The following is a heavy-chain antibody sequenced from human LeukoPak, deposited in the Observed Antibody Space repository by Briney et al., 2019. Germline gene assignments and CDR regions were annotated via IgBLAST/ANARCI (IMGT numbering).Heavy chain of an antibody. CDR3: VRDQSYYDILTGYYTANYYGMDV. D-gene: IGHD3-9*01. J-gene: IGHJ6*02. CDR2: ISYDGSNK. V-gene: IGHV3-30*03. CDR1: GFTFSSYG. Sequence: PGRSLRLSCAASGFTFSSYGMHWVRQAPGKGLEWVAVISYDGSNKYYADSVKGRFTISRDNSKNTLYLQMNSLRAEDTAVYYCVRDQSYYDILTGYYTANYYGMDVWGQGTTVTVSS.